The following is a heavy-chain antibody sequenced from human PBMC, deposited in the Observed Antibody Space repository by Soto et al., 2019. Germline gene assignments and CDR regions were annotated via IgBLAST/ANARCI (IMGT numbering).Heavy chain of an antibody. CDR2: IYYSGST. CDR3: MLGSGWKDFDY. Sequence: QLQLQESGPGLVKPSENLSLTCTVSGGSITSSSYYWGWIRQPPGKGLEWIGNIYYSGSTYYNPSLKSRVTISVDTSKNQFSLKLSSVTAADTAVYYCMLGSGWKDFDYWGQGTLVTVSS. D-gene: IGHD3-22*01. V-gene: IGHV4-39*01. J-gene: IGHJ4*02. CDR1: GGSITSSSYY.